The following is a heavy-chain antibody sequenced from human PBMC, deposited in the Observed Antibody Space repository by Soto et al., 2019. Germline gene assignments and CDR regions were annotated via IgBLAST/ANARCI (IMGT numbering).Heavy chain of an antibody. CDR2: IKSKTDGGTT. CDR3: TSSYPGYSGYDSEDAFDI. J-gene: IGHJ3*02. CDR1: GFTFSNAW. D-gene: IGHD5-12*01. V-gene: IGHV3-15*07. Sequence: GGSLRLSCAASGFTFSNAWMNWVRQAPGKGLEWVGRIKSKTDGGTTDYAAPVKGRFTISRDDSKNTLYLQMNSLKTEDTAVYYCTSSYPGYSGYDSEDAFDIWGQGTMVTVSS.